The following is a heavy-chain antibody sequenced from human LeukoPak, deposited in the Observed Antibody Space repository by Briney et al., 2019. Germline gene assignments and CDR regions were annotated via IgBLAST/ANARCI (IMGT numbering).Heavy chain of an antibody. CDR2: IWFDGKNE. J-gene: IGHJ6*02. CDR1: GFTFSSYG. CDR3: ARDRHCANGVCHSPPGMDV. Sequence: GGSLRLYYAASGFTFSSYGMHWVRQAPGKGLEWVADIWFDGKNEHFADSVKGRFTISRDNSKNTMYLQINSLRAEDTAVYYCARDRHCANGVCHSPPGMDVWGQGTTVTVPS. D-gene: IGHD2-8*01. V-gene: IGHV3-33*01.